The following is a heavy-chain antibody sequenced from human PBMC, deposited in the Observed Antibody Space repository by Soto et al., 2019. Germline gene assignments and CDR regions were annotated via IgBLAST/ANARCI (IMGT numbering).Heavy chain of an antibody. CDR1: GGTFSRYA. CDR3: VTAENSQDRSGYIS. D-gene: IGHD3-22*01. Sequence: QVQLVQSGAEVKKPGSSVKVSCKASGGTFSRYAVSWVRQAPGQGLEWMGGIIGMFGTPNYAQKFQGRITIKADEPASTAYIELSSLRSEDTATYYCVTAENSQDRSGYISWGQGTLVTVSS. J-gene: IGHJ4*02. CDR2: IIGMFGTP. V-gene: IGHV1-69*01.